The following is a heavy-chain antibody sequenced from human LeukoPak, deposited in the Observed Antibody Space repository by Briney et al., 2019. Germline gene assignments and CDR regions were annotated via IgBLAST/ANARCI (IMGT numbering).Heavy chain of an antibody. D-gene: IGHD3-9*01. CDR3: ARDNDILTGYGAFGI. CDR2: IYYSGST. J-gene: IGHJ3*02. CDR1: GGSISSGDYY. Sequence: PSPTLSLTCTVSGGSISSGDYYWSWIRQPPGKGLEWIGYIYYSGSTYYNPSLKSRVTISVDTSKNQFSLKLSSVTAADTAVYYCARDNDILTGYGAFGIWGQGTMVTVSS. V-gene: IGHV4-30-4*01.